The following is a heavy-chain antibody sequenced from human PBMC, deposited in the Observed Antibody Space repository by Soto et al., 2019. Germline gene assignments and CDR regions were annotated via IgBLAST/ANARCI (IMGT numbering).Heavy chain of an antibody. CDR2: IYYSGST. CDR1: GGSVSSGSYY. J-gene: IGHJ5*02. V-gene: IGHV4-61*01. D-gene: IGHD6-13*01. Sequence: SETLSLTCTVSGGSVSSGSYYWSWIRQPPGKGLEWIGYIYYSGSTNYNPSLKSRVTISVDTSKNQFSLKLSSVTAADTAVYYCARESYSSISGFDPWGQGTLVTVSS. CDR3: ARESYSSISGFDP.